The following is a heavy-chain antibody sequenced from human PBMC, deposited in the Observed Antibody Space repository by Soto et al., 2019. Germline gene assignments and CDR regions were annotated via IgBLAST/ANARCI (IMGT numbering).Heavy chain of an antibody. CDR1: GGSLSNYY. D-gene: IGHD2-15*01. J-gene: IGHJ4*02. V-gene: IGHV4-34*02. Sequence: QVQLQQRGAGLLKPSETLSLTCAVSGGSLSNYYWSWIRQPPGKGLEWIGEVYQSGSTNYNPTLPSRVTVLVDTSEKQFYLKLSSVTGADTGVYYCATSKIYFCQGGGSDHVALGCWGQGPLVTVSS. CDR3: ATSKIYFCQGGGSDHVALGC. CDR2: VYQSGST.